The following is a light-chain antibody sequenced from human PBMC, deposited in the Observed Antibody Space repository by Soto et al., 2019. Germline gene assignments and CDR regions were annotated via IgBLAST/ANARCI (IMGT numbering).Light chain of an antibody. J-gene: IGLJ1*01. Sequence: QSLLTQPASVSRSPGQSITISCPGTSSDVGGYNYVSWYQHHPGKAPKLMIFDVSNRPSGVSNRFSGSKSGNTASLTISGLQPEDEADYYCSSYTTSNTRQIVFGTGTRSPS. CDR2: DVS. V-gene: IGLV2-14*03. CDR1: SSDVGGYNY. CDR3: SSYTTSNTRQIV.